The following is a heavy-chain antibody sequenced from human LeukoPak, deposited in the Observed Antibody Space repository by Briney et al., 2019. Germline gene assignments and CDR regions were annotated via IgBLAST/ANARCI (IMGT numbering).Heavy chain of an antibody. V-gene: IGHV4-4*09. Sequence: AETLSLTCTVSGGSISGYYWSWIRQPPGKALEWIGYTYSSGATNSNPSLKSRVTISVDSSKNQFSLKLTPVTAADTAVYYCARRFDTSGWVDYWGQGTLVTVSS. CDR1: GGSISGYY. CDR2: TYSSGAT. D-gene: IGHD6-19*01. CDR3: ARRFDTSGWVDY. J-gene: IGHJ4*02.